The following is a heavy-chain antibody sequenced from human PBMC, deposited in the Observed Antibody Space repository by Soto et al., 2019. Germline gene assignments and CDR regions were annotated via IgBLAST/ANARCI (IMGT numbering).Heavy chain of an antibody. CDR2: IDPSDSYT. D-gene: IGHD6-6*01. Sequence: PGESLKISCKGSGYSFTSYWISWVRQMPGKGLEWMGRIDPSDSYTNYSPSFQGHVTISADKSISTAYLQWSSLKASDTAMYYCARPTSSSTYYYYGMDVWGQGTTVTVSS. CDR3: ARPTSSSTYYYYGMDV. CDR1: GYSFTSYW. V-gene: IGHV5-10-1*01. J-gene: IGHJ6*02.